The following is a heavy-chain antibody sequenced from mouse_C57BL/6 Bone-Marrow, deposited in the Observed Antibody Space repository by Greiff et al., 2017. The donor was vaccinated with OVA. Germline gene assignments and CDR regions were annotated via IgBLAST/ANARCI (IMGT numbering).Heavy chain of an antibody. CDR1: GFNIKDYY. CDR3: ALYYYGSSPWFAY. Sequence: VQLKESGAELVKPGASVKLSCTASGFNIKDYYMHWVKQRTEQGLEWIGRIDPEDGETKYAPKFQGKATITADTSSNTAYLQLSSLTSEDTAVYYCALYYYGSSPWFAYWGQGTLVTVSA. V-gene: IGHV14-2*01. J-gene: IGHJ3*01. CDR2: IDPEDGET. D-gene: IGHD1-1*01.